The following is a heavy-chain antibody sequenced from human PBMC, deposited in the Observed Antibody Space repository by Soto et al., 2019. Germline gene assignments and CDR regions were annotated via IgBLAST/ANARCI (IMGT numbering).Heavy chain of an antibody. Sequence: GGSLRLSCPASGLTFRNYGMHWVRQAPGKGLEWVAVISSDGRKTYYADSVRGRFTISRDNSKNTVYLQMNSLRAEDTAVYYCAKETLRYYALDVWGQGTTVTVSS. J-gene: IGHJ6*02. CDR3: AKETLRYYALDV. V-gene: IGHV3-30*18. CDR2: ISSDGRKT. CDR1: GLTFRNYG.